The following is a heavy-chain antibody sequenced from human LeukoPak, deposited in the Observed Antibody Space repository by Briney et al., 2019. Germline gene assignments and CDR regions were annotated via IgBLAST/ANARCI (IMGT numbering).Heavy chain of an antibody. CDR1: GFTFSTYA. Sequence: GSLRLSCAASGFTFSTYAMHWVRQAPGKGLEWVAVIAYDGSNKFYADSVKGRFTISRDNSKNTLYLQMNSLRAEDTAVYYCARDRSGVGATDYWGQGTLVTVSS. CDR3: ARDRSGVGATDY. V-gene: IGHV3-30*04. J-gene: IGHJ4*02. CDR2: IAYDGSNK. D-gene: IGHD1-26*01.